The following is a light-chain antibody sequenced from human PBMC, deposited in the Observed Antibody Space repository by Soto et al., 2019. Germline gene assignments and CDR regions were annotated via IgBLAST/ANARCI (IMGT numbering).Light chain of an antibody. CDR1: QSLTNF. Sequence: EIVLTQSPATLSLSPGERATLSCRTSQSLTNFLAWYQQKPGQAPRLLIFDSSTRATGMQVRFSGSGSGRDFTLTISSQEPEDFAVYYCQQRSNLFTGGRGTTVEIK. CDR3: QQRSNLFT. CDR2: DSS. J-gene: IGKJ3*01. V-gene: IGKV3-11*02.